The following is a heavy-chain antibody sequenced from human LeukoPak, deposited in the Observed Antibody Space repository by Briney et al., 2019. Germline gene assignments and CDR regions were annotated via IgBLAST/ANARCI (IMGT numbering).Heavy chain of an antibody. CDR3: ARVSYYPYYYYYGMDV. Sequence: GGSLRLSCAASGFTFSSYWMSWVRQAPGKGLEWVVNIKQDGSEKYYVDSVKGRFTISRDNAKNSLYLQMNSLRAEDTAVYYCARVSYYPYYYYYGMDVWGKGTTVTVSS. D-gene: IGHD3-10*01. CDR1: GFTFSSYW. J-gene: IGHJ6*04. V-gene: IGHV3-7*03. CDR2: IKQDGSEK.